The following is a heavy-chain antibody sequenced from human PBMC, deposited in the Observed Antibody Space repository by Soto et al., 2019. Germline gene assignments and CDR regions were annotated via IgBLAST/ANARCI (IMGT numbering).Heavy chain of an antibody. Sequence: PGVSLRLSCAASGFTFSTYSMNWVRQAPGKGLEWVSSISGSGNYTHYADFLRGRFTISRDNAKTSLYLQMNSLRAEDTAVYYCAREGINNYNEYYFDSWGQRTVVTVSS. CDR1: GFTFSTYS. J-gene: IGHJ4*02. D-gene: IGHD4-4*01. CDR2: ISGSGNYT. CDR3: AREGINNYNEYYFDS. V-gene: IGHV3-21*01.